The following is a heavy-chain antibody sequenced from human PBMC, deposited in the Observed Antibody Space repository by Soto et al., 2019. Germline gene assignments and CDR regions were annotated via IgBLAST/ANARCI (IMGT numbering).Heavy chain of an antibody. CDR2: IIPIFGTA. V-gene: IGHV1-69*19. CDR3: ARVKGDSSSSVGWFDP. Sequence: QVQLVQSGAEVKKPGSSVKVSCKASGGTFSSYAISWVRQAPGQGLGWMGGIIPIFGTANYAQKFQVRVTITADESTSTAYMELSSLRSEESAVYYCARVKGDSSSSVGWFDPWGQGTLVTVSS. D-gene: IGHD6-6*01. CDR1: GGTFSSYA. J-gene: IGHJ5*02.